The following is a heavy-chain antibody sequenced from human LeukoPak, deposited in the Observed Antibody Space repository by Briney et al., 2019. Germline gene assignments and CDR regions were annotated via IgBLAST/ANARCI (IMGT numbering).Heavy chain of an antibody. J-gene: IGHJ3*02. CDR2: ISPNSGGT. CDR1: GYTFTGYY. CDR3: ARGLAATQADDAFDI. V-gene: IGHV1-2*06. Sequence: ASVKVSCKASGYTFTGYYMHWVRQAPGQGLEWMGRISPNSGGTNYAQKFQGRVTMTRDTSISTAYMELSRLRSDDTAVYYCARGLAATQADDAFDIWGQGTMVTVSS. D-gene: IGHD6-13*01.